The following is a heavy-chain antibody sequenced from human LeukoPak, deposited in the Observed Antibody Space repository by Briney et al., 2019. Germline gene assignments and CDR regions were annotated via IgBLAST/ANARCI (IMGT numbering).Heavy chain of an antibody. CDR2: ISYDGSNK. CDR3: AKEKYQLLSGLFDY. J-gene: IGHJ4*02. V-gene: IGHV3-30-3*01. Sequence: GGSLRLSCAASGFTFSSYAMHWVRQAPGKGLEWVAVISYDGSNKYYADSVKGRFTISRDNSKNTLYLQMNSLRAEDTAVYYCAKEKYQLLSGLFDYWGQGTLVTVSS. CDR1: GFTFSSYA. D-gene: IGHD2-2*01.